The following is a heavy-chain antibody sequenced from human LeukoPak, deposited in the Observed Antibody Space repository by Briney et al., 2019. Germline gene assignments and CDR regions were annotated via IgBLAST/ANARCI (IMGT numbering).Heavy chain of an antibody. CDR2: GSERGGT. V-gene: IGHV4-34*01. CDR3: ARGQWFRAF. Sequence: SETLSLTCAVYGESLNGHYWSWIRQSPGKGLEWIGEGSERGGTKFNPSLKSRVTISVDTSKNQFSLKMNSVTAADTAVYYCARGQWFRAFWSRGTPVTVSS. J-gene: IGHJ4*02. CDR1: GESLNGHY. D-gene: IGHD3-10*01.